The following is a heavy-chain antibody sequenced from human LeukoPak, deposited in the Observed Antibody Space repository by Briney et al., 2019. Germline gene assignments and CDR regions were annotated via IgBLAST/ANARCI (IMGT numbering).Heavy chain of an antibody. CDR2: ISGSGGST. V-gene: IGHV3-23*01. Sequence: GGSLRLSCAASGFTFSSYAMIWVRQAPGKGLEGVSAISGSGGSTYYADSVKGRFTISRDNSKNTLYLQMNSMRAEDTAVYYCAKDRATFMVRGVMDYWGQGTLVTVSS. J-gene: IGHJ4*02. CDR3: AKDRATFMVRGVMDY. D-gene: IGHD3-10*01. CDR1: GFTFSSYA.